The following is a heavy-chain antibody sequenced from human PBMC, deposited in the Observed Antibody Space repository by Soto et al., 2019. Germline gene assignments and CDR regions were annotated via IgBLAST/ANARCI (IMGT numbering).Heavy chain of an antibody. Sequence: QVQLQQWGAGLLKPSETLSLTCVVNGGSFSGYYWSWVRLPPGKGLEWIGAINHSGITASNPSLKSRVTISVDGSRNQFSLNLTSVTAAYTAVYFCARARSSVPSRRGIGYYGMDVWGQGTTVTVS. CDR3: ARARSSVPSRRGIGYYGMDV. J-gene: IGHJ6*02. CDR1: GGSFSGYY. CDR2: INHSGIT. V-gene: IGHV4-34*01. D-gene: IGHD2-2*03.